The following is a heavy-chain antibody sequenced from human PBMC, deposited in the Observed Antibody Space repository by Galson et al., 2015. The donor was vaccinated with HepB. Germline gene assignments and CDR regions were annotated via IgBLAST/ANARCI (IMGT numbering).Heavy chain of an antibody. Sequence: SETLSLTCTVSGDYVSSYHWSWIRQSPGKGLEWIGHAYYSGSMKYNTSLKSRVTISDETSKRQFFLRLSSVNAADTAVYYCAAYLMGSVGNGPWGQGLLVTVSS. V-gene: IGHV4-59*02. CDR2: AYYSGSM. CDR1: GDYVSSYH. CDR3: AAYLMGSVGNGP. D-gene: IGHD2-8*01. J-gene: IGHJ5*02.